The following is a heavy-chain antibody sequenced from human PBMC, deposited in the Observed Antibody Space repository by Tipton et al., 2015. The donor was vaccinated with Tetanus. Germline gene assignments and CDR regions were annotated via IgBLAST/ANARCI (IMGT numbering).Heavy chain of an antibody. CDR3: ARGGSHFDY. D-gene: IGHD1-26*01. CDR2: ISTYNGNT. CDR1: GYTFTSYG. J-gene: IGHJ4*02. Sequence: QSGAEVKKPGASVKVSCKASGYTFTSYGISWARQAPGQGLEWMGWISTYNGNTNYVQKFQGRVTMTTDTSTNTAYMELRSLRSDDAALYDCARGGSHFDYWGQGTLVTVSS. V-gene: IGHV1-18*01.